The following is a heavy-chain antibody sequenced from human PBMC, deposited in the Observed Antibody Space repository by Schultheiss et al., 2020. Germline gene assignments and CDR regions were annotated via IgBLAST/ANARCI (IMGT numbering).Heavy chain of an antibody. CDR2: IYYSGST. CDR1: GDSISSSNYH. Sequence: GSLRLSCTVSGDSISSSNYHWGWIRQPPGKGLECIGSIYYSGSTYNNPSLKSRVTISVDTSKSRFSLKLTSVTAADTAVYYCARQERISSSSMSAFDIWGQGTMVTVS. CDR3: ARQERISSSSMSAFDI. D-gene: IGHD6-6*01. V-gene: IGHV4-39*01. J-gene: IGHJ3*02.